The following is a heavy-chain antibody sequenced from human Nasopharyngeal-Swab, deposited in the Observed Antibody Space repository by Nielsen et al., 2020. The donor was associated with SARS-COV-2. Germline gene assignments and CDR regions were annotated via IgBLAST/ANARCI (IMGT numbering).Heavy chain of an antibody. CDR2: IYHSGST. CDR1: GGSISSGGYS. CDR3: ARDTGYYYGSGSYSQYDYYGMDV. Sequence: SETLSLTCAVSGGSISSGGYSWSWIRQPPGKGLEWIGYIYHSGSTYYNPSLKSRVTISVDRSKNQFSLKLSSVTAADTAVYYCARDTGYYYGSGSYSQYDYYGMDVWGQGTTVTVSS. D-gene: IGHD3-10*01. J-gene: IGHJ6*02. V-gene: IGHV4-30-2*01.